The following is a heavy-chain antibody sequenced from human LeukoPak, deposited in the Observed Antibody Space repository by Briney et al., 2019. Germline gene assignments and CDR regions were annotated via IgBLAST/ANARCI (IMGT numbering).Heavy chain of an antibody. J-gene: IGHJ4*02. V-gene: IGHV3-30*04. D-gene: IGHD2-8*01. CDR3: ARDSNPGVQLYYFDY. CDR1: EFIFRSYP. Sequence: GGSLRLSCAASEFIFRSYPMHWVRQAPGKGLAWVAVIANDGSNKYYADSVKGRFTISRDNSTNTLFLQMNNLRAEDTAVYYCARDSNPGVQLYYFDYWGQGTLVTVSS. CDR2: IANDGSNK.